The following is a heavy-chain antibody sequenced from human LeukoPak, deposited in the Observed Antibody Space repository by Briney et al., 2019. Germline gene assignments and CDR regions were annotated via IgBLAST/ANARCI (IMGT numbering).Heavy chain of an antibody. Sequence: GGSLRLSCAASGFTFSSYAMHWVRQAPGKGLEWVAVISYDGSNKYYADSVKGRFTISRDNSKNTLYLQMNSLRAEDTAVYYCAREGEQQLALDYWGQGTLVTVSS. CDR3: AREGEQQLALDY. CDR1: GFTFSSYA. J-gene: IGHJ4*02. D-gene: IGHD6-13*01. CDR2: ISYDGSNK. V-gene: IGHV3-30-3*01.